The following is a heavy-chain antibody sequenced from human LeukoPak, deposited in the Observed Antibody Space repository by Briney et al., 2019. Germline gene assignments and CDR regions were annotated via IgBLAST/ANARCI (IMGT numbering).Heavy chain of an antibody. D-gene: IGHD3-22*01. V-gene: IGHV4-30-2*01. CDR1: GGSISSGGYS. J-gene: IGHJ3*02. CDR3: ARDAAYYDSSGYYLGEAFDI. CDR2: IYHGGST. Sequence: SETLSLTCAVSGGSISSGGYSWSWIRQPPGKGLVWIGYIYHGGSTYYNPSLKSRVTISVDRSKNQFSLKLSSVTAADTAAYYCARDAAYYDSSGYYLGEAFDIWGQGTMVTVSS.